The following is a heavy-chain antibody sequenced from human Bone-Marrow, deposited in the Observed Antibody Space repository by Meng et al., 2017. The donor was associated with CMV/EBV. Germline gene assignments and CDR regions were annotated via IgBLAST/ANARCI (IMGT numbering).Heavy chain of an antibody. V-gene: IGHV4-39*07. CDR3: ARGGYCSSTSCYPFDY. CDR1: GGSISSSSYY. D-gene: IGHD2-2*03. J-gene: IGHJ4*02. Sequence: ESLKISCTVSGGSISSSSYYWGWIRQPPGKGLEWIGSIYYSGSTYYNPSLKSRVTISVDTSKNQFSLKVSSVTAADTAVYYCARGGYCSSTSCYPFDYWGQGTLVTVSS. CDR2: IYYSGST.